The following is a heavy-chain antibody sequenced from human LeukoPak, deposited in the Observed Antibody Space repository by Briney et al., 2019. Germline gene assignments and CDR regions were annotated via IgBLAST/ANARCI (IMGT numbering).Heavy chain of an antibody. Sequence: GASVKVSCKASGYTFTGYYMHWVRQAPGQGLEWMGWINPNSGGTNYAQKFQGWVTMTRDTSISTAYMKLSRLRSDDTAVYYCARDRGLDPGYGMDVWGQGTTVTVSS. CDR3: ARDRGLDPGYGMDV. CDR2: INPNSGGT. CDR1: GYTFTGYY. D-gene: IGHD3-10*01. J-gene: IGHJ6*02. V-gene: IGHV1-2*04.